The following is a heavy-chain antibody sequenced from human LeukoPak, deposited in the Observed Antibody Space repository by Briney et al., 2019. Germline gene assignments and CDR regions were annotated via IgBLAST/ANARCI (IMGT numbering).Heavy chain of an antibody. CDR3: ARYIETPRRDLDY. CDR2: IKKDGSEK. Sequence: GGSRRLSCEASGFTLSSYWMSWVRQAPGKGLEWVARIKKDGSEKHYVDSVKGRFTISRDNAKNSVYLQMSALRAEDTAVYYCARYIETPRRDLDYWGQGTLVTVSS. V-gene: IGHV3-7*01. J-gene: IGHJ4*02. D-gene: IGHD4-23*01. CDR1: GFTLSSYW.